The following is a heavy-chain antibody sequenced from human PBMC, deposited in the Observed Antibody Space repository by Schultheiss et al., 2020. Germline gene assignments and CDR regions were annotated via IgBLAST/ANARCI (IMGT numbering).Heavy chain of an antibody. V-gene: IGHV3-30*03. D-gene: IGHD4-17*01. CDR3: ARGAVIYGDARWYNWFDP. CDR2: ISYDGSNK. J-gene: IGHJ5*02. CDR1: GFTFSSYG. Sequence: GGSLRLSCAASGFTFSSYGMHWVRQAPGKGLEWVAVISYDGSNKYYADSVKGRFTISRDNSKNTLYLQMNSLRAEDTAVYYCARGAVIYGDARWYNWFDPWGQGTLVTVSS.